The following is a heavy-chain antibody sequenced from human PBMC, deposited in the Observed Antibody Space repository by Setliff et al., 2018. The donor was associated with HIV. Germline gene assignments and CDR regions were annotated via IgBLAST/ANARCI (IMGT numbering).Heavy chain of an antibody. Sequence: PSETLSLTCSVSGGSIRSGSYYWSWIRQPVGKGLEWIGHIYSTGGTRYNPSLESRLTILVDTSRNQFSLNLSSVTAADTAVYYCARAAYSGTYVWEPATDLWGRGTLVTVS. CDR3: ARAAYSGTYVWEPATDL. CDR2: IYSTGGT. CDR1: GGSIRSGSYY. D-gene: IGHD1-26*01. J-gene: IGHJ2*01. V-gene: IGHV4-61*09.